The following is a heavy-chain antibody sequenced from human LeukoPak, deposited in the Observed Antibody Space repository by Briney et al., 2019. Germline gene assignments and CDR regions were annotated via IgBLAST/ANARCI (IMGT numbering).Heavy chain of an antibody. D-gene: IGHD3-22*01. Sequence: GGSLRLSCAASGFTFSSYAMSWVRQAPGKGLEWVSAISGSGGSTYYADSVKGRFTISRDNSKNTLYLQMNSLRAEDTAVYYCTYYYDSSGYLNAFDIWGQGTMVTVSS. CDR2: ISGSGGST. V-gene: IGHV3-23*01. CDR1: GFTFSSYA. J-gene: IGHJ3*02. CDR3: TYYYDSSGYLNAFDI.